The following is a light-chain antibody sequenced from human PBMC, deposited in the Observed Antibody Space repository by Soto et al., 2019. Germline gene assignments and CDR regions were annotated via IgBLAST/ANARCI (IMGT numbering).Light chain of an antibody. CDR1: QSDSTD. Sequence: LAQSPVALSLSPGERATLSCRASQSDSTDLAWYQQKPGQAPRLLIYDASNRATGIPVRFAGSGSGTDFALAIISLEAEDFVLYYCQHPPTSFGGGTKVEI. CDR2: DAS. V-gene: IGKV3-11*01. J-gene: IGKJ4*01. CDR3: QHPPTS.